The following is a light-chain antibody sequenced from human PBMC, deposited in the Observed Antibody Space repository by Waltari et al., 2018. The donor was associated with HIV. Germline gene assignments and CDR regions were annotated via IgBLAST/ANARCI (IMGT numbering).Light chain of an antibody. Sequence: SLLTQPPSVSATPAQRITIPCTGNKSNIGAGPDVPWYRQLPGTAPRLLIFANSNRPSGVPDRISGSKSTASASLAITGLQAEDEGYYYCQSSDIRLHGLWVFGGGTKVTVL. CDR2: ANS. J-gene: IGLJ3*02. V-gene: IGLV1-40*01. CDR3: QSSDIRLHGLWV. CDR1: KSNIGAGPD.